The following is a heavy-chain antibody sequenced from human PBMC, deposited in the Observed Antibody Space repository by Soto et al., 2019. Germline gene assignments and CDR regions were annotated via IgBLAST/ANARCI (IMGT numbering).Heavy chain of an antibody. J-gene: IGHJ4*02. CDR2: ILYSGTT. V-gene: IGHV4-39*01. CDR3: ARGGGYYGVLFDY. D-gene: IGHD4-17*01. Sequence: QLQLQESGPGLLRPSETLSLTCNVSGGAISSSSYFWAWVRQPPGKTLEWIGHILYSGTTHYNESLKSRVTIPVATSKNQFSLRLNSVTPEDTAVYYCARGGGYYGVLFDYWGQGTLVPVSS. CDR1: GGAISSSSYF.